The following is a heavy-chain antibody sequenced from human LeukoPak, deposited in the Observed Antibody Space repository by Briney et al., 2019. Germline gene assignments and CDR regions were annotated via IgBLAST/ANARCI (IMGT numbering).Heavy chain of an antibody. CDR2: IWYDGSYK. CDR3: ARDLRPYYDSGSYMDY. CDR1: GFTFSSYG. J-gene: IGHJ4*02. V-gene: IGHV3-33*01. Sequence: GGSLRLSCAASGFTFSSYGMHWVRQAPGKGLEWVAVIWYDGSYKYYADSVKGRFTIPRDNSKNTLYLQMNSLRAEDTAVYYCARDLRPYYDSGSYMDYWGQGTLVTVSS. D-gene: IGHD3-10*01.